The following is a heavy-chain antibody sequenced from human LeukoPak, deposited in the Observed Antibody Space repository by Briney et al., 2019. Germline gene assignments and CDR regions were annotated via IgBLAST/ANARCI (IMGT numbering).Heavy chain of an antibody. Sequence: KPSQTLSLTCTVSGGSISSGSYYWSWIRQPPGKGLEWIGYIYYSGSTNYNPSLKSRVTISVDTSKNQFSLKLSSVTAADTAVYYCARGFFFSTEWGQGTLVTVSS. CDR3: ARGFFFSTE. D-gene: IGHD4-17*01. CDR2: IYYSGST. V-gene: IGHV4-61*01. J-gene: IGHJ4*02. CDR1: GGSISSGSYY.